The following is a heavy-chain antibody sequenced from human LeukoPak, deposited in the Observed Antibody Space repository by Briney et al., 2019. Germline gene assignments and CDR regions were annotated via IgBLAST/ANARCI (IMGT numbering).Heavy chain of an antibody. D-gene: IGHD3-22*01. J-gene: IGHJ5*02. CDR3: ARLIDSSGTARPGWFDP. Sequence: SETLSLTCTVSGGSISSGGYYWSWIRQHPGKGLEWIGSIYYSGSTYYNPSLKSRVTISVDTSKNQFSLKLSSVTAADTAVYYCARLIDSSGTARPGWFDPWGQGTLVTVSS. CDR1: GGSISSGGYY. CDR2: IYYSGST. V-gene: IGHV4-39*01.